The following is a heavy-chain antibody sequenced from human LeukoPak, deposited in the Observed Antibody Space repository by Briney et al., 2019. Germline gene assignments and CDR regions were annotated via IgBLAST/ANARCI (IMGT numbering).Heavy chain of an antibody. CDR3: AKGYYFDY. CDR2: ISGSGGST. V-gene: IGHV3-23*01. Sequence: PGGSLRLSCAASGLTFSSYGMNRVRQAPGKGLEWVSAISGSGGSTYYADSVKGRFTISRDNSKNTLYLQMNSPRAEDTAVYYCAKGYYFDYWGQGTLVTVSS. J-gene: IGHJ4*02. CDR1: GLTFSSYG.